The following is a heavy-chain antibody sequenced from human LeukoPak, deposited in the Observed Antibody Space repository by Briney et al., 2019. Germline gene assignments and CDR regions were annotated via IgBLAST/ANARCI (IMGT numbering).Heavy chain of an antibody. CDR2: IQNKADGGTT. V-gene: IGHV3-15*01. D-gene: IGHD3-16*01. CDR1: GFTFFNAW. J-gene: IGHJ4*02. CDR3: AREVMYSFDF. Sequence: PGGSLRLSCAASGFTFFNAWMSWVRQAPGTGLEWIGRIQNKADGGTTEYGEPVNGRFTIPRDDSKNTLFLQMNGLKTEDTAVYYCAREVMYSFDFWGQGALVTVSS.